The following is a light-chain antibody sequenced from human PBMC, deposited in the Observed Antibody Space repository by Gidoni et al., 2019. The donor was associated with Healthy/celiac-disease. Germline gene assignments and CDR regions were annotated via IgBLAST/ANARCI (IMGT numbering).Light chain of an antibody. CDR1: SSDVGGYNY. V-gene: IGLV2-11*01. Sequence: QSALTQPRSVSGSPGQSGTISCTGTSSDVGGYNYVSWYQQHPGKAPKLMIYDVSKRPSGVPDRFSGSKSGNTASLTISGLQAEDEADYYCCSYAGSSWVFGGGTKLTVL. CDR3: CSYAGSSWV. J-gene: IGLJ3*02. CDR2: DVS.